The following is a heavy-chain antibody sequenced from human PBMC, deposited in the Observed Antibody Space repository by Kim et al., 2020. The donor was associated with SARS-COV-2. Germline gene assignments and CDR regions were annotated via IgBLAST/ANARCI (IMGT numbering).Heavy chain of an antibody. V-gene: IGHV3-33*05. J-gene: IGHJ6*02. D-gene: IGHD3-9*01. CDR1: GFTFSTYG. CDR3: ARDSAGLTGYYKSYYYYGMDV. Sequence: GGSLRLSCAASGFTFSTYGMHWVRQAPGKGLEWVAVISYDGSNKYYADSVKGRFTISRDNSKNTLYLQMNSLRAEDTAVYYCARDSAGLTGYYKSYYYYGMDVWGQGTTVTVSS. CDR2: ISYDGSNK.